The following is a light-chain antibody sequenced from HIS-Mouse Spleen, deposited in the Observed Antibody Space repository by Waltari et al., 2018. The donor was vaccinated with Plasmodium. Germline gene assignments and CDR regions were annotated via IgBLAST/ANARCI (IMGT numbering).Light chain of an antibody. Sequence: QSALTQPAPVSGPPGQSIPIPCTGPSSDVGGYNLFSWYQQHPGKAPKLMIYEGSKRPSGVSNRFSGSKSGNTASLTISGLQAEDEADYYCCSYAGSSTFVVFGGGTKLTVL. CDR2: EGS. CDR1: SSDVGGYNL. V-gene: IGLV2-23*03. CDR3: CSYAGSSTFVV. J-gene: IGLJ2*01.